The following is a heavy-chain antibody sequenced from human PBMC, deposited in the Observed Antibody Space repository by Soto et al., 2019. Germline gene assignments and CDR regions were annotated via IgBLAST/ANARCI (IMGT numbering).Heavy chain of an antibody. V-gene: IGHV4-39*07. CDR1: SISSRSYY. CDR3: ARIGAYYDILTGNYYYYYGMDV. Sequence: SISSRSYYWGWIRQPPGEGRGWIGSTYYSGSTYYNPSLKSRVTISVDTSKNQFSLKLSSVTAADTAVYYCARIGAYYDILTGNYYYYYGMDVWGQGTTVTVSS. D-gene: IGHD3-9*01. J-gene: IGHJ6*02. CDR2: TYYSGST.